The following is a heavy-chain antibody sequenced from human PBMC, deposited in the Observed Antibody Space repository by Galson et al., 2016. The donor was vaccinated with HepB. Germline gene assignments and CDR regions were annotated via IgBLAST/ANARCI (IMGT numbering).Heavy chain of an antibody. J-gene: IGHJ4*02. Sequence: SETLSLTCSVSNGALNSGSSYWSWIRQPPGKGLEWIGYIYSSGSTNYNPSLKSRVIMSVDTSRNQFSLKLSSVTAADPAVYYCARGGSGWSDYFDYWGQGTVVAVST. V-gene: IGHV4-61*01. CDR3: ARGGSGWSDYFDY. D-gene: IGHD6-19*01. CDR1: NGALNSGSSY. CDR2: IYSSGST.